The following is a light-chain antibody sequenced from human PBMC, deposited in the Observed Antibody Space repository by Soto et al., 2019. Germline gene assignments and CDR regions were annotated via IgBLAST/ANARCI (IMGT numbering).Light chain of an antibody. Sequence: QSALTQPPSASGSPGQSVTISCTGTSSDVGGYNYVSWYQQHPGKAPKLMIYEVSKRPSGVPDRVSGSKSGNTASLTVSGLQAEDEADYYCSSYAGSNHLVFGGGTKLTVL. J-gene: IGLJ2*01. V-gene: IGLV2-8*01. CDR3: SSYAGSNHLV. CDR2: EVS. CDR1: SSDVGGYNY.